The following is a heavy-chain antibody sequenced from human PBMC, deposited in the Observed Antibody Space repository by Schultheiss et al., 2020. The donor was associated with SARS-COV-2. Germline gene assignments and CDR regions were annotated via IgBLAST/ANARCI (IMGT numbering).Heavy chain of an antibody. CDR3: AKGGYYYDSSDWDDAFDI. Sequence: GGSLRLSCAASGFTFSSYEMNWVRQAPGKGLEWVSYISSSGSTIYYADSVKGRFTISRDNAKNTLYLQMNSLRAEDTAVYYCAKGGYYYDSSDWDDAFDIWGQGTMITVSS. CDR2: ISSSGSTI. J-gene: IGHJ3*02. D-gene: IGHD3-22*01. V-gene: IGHV3-48*03. CDR1: GFTFSSYE.